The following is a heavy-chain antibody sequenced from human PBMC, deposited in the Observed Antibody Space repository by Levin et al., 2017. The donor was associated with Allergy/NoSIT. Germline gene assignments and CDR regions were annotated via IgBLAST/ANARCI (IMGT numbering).Heavy chain of an antibody. V-gene: IGHV3-11*01. J-gene: IGHJ4*02. Sequence: PGGSLRLSCAASGFTFTDHHMSWIRQAPGKGLEWVGYITSGGDTMHYADSVKGRFTISRDNAENSVYLQMDSLRAEDTAVYYCAREGPPGDSSFDHWGQGTLVTVSS. D-gene: IGHD1-14*01. CDR1: GFTFTDHH. CDR2: ITSGGDTM. CDR3: AREGPPGDSSFDH.